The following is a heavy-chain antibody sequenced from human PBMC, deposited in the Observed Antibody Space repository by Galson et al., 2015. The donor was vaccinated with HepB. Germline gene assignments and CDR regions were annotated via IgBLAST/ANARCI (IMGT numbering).Heavy chain of an antibody. CDR1: GDSVSSNSAA. CDR2: TYYRSQWIN. D-gene: IGHD3-16*01. J-gene: IGHJ4*02. CDR3: ARAFVGRFDY. V-gene: IGHV6-1*01. Sequence: CAISGDSVSSNSAAWNWIRRPPSRGLEWLGRTYYRSQWINDYAVSVESRITINPDTSKNQFSLQLNSVTPKDTAVYYCARAFVGRFDYWGQGIPVIVSP.